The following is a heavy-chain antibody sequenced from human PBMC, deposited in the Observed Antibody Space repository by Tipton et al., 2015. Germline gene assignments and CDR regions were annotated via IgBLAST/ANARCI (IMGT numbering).Heavy chain of an antibody. V-gene: IGHV3-30*03. CDR3: SREPLEDDFYHFDY. CDR1: GFTFSSYG. Sequence: SLRLSCAASGFTFSSYGMHWVRQAPGKGLEWVAVISYDGSNKYYADSVKGRFTISRDNSKNTLYLQMNSLRAEDTAVYYCSREPLEDDFYHFDYWGQGALVTVSS. J-gene: IGHJ4*02. D-gene: IGHD3-3*01. CDR2: ISYDGSNK.